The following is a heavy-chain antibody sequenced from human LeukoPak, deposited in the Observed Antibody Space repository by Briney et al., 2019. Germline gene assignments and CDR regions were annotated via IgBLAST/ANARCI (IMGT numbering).Heavy chain of an antibody. V-gene: IGHV4-34*01. CDR3: ARSLLSGSYPYYFDY. J-gene: IGHJ4*02. CDR2: INHSGST. D-gene: IGHD1-26*01. CDR1: GGSFSGYY. Sequence: SETLSLTCAVYGGSFSGYYWSWIRQPPGKGLEWIGEINHSGSTNYNPSLKSRVTISVDKSKNQFSLKLSSVTAADTAAYYCARSLLSGSYPYYFDYWGQGTLDTVSS.